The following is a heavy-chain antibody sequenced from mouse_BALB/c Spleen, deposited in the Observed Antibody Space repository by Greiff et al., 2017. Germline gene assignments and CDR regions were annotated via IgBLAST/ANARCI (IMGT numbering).Heavy chain of an antibody. CDR3: ARDYYGSSYWFAY. V-gene: IGHV1-18*01. D-gene: IGHD1-1*01. CDR2: INPNNGGT. Sequence: EVKLMESGPELVKPGASVKIPCKASGYTFTDYNMDWVKQSHGKSLEWIGDINPNNGGTIYNQKFKGKATLTVDKSSSTAYMELRSLTSEDTAVYYCARDYYGSSYWFAYWGQGTLVTVSA. CDR1: GYTFTDYN. J-gene: IGHJ3*01.